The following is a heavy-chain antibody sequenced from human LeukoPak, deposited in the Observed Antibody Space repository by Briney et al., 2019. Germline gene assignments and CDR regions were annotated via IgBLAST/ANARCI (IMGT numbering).Heavy chain of an antibody. V-gene: IGHV3-7*01. CDR1: GFTFSRHW. CDR3: ARDFGYYGSGSYPDYFDY. D-gene: IGHD3-10*01. Sequence: GGSLRLSCAASGFTFSRHWMSWVRQAQGKGLEWVANIKQDGSEKYYVDSVKGRFTISRDNAKNSLYLQMNSLRAEDTAVYYCARDFGYYGSGSYPDYFDYWGQGTLVTVSS. CDR2: IKQDGSEK. J-gene: IGHJ4*02.